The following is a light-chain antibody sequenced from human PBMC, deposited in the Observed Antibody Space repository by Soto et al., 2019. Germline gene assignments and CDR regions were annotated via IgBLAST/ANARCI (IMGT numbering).Light chain of an antibody. V-gene: IGLV7-46*01. CDR1: TGAVTSGHF. Sequence: QAVVTQEPSLTVSQGGTVTLTCGSSTGAVTSGHFPYWFQQKPGQAPRTLIYDVTNKHPWTPARFSGSLLGGKAALTLSGAQPEDEAEYYCSLFYSGIVVFGGGTKLTVL. CDR2: DVT. CDR3: SLFYSGIVV. J-gene: IGLJ2*01.